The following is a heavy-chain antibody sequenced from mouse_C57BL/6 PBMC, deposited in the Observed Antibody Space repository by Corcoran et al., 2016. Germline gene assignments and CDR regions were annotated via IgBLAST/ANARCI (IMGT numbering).Heavy chain of an antibody. V-gene: IGHV8-8*01. Sequence: VTLKESGPGILRPSQTLSLTCSFFGFSLSTFGLGVGWTRQPSGQGLEWLAQIWWYDDKYDNPALTSRLTISKVTSKKQVYLKIANVDPAETATCYCALIAWDYYGKGAWCAYWGQGSLVTVSA. CDR3: ALIAWDYYGKGAWCAY. CDR2: IWWYDDK. J-gene: IGHJ3*01. CDR1: GFSLSTFGLG. D-gene: IGHD1-1*01.